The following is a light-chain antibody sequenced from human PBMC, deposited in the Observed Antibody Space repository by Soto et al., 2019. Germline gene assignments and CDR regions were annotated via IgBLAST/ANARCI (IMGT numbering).Light chain of an antibody. CDR2: DAS. CDR1: QSIANW. CDR3: QQYHSPPLT. Sequence: DIQMTQSPSTLSTSVGDRVTITCRASQSIANWLAWYQQKPGKAPKLLIYDASSLESGVPSRFSGSGSGTEFTLTINSLQPDDFATYYCQQYHSPPLTFGRGNKVEIK. V-gene: IGKV1-5*01. J-gene: IGKJ4*01.